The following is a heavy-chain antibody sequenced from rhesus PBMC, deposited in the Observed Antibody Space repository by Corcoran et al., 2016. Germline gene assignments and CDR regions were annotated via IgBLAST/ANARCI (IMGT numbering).Heavy chain of an antibody. V-gene: IGHV4-65*01. CDR2: ISGSSGST. J-gene: IGHJ4*01. CDR1: GGSISSSNW. D-gene: IGHD3-16*01. Sequence: QVQLQESGPGLVKPSETLSLTCAVSGGSISSSNWWSWIRQPPGKGLEWIGYISGSSGSTYYNPSLKRRVTMSTDTSKNQFSLKLSSVTAWDTAVYYCARGSYYSGSSDYWGQGVLVTVSS. CDR3: ARGSYYSGSSDY.